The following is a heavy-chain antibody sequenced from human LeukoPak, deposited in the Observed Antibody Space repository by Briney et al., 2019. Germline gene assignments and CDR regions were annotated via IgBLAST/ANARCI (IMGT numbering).Heavy chain of an antibody. D-gene: IGHD5-24*01. CDR2: IIPILGIA. V-gene: IGHV1-69*04. CDR3: ATPAGSGYNCFDY. J-gene: IGHJ4*02. Sequence: ASVKVSCKASGGTFSSYAISWVRQAPGQGLEWMGRIIPILGIANYAQKFQGRVTITADKSTSTAYMELSSLRSEDTAVYYCATPAGSGYNCFDYWGQGTLVTVSS. CDR1: GGTFSSYA.